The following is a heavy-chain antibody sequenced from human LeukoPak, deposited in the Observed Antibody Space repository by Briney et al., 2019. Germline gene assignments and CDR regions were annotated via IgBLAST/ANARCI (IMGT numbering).Heavy chain of an antibody. Sequence: GGSLRLSCVASGFTFGKYWMSWVRQAPGKGLEWVANMKLDGSEKNYVDSVKGRFTISRDNTKNSLYLQMNSLRVEDTAVFYCARDQYDTWSRRGNFDSWGQGTLVIVSS. J-gene: IGHJ4*02. CDR3: ARDQYDTWSRRGNFDS. D-gene: IGHD3-3*01. V-gene: IGHV3-7*03. CDR1: GFTFGKYW. CDR2: MKLDGSEK.